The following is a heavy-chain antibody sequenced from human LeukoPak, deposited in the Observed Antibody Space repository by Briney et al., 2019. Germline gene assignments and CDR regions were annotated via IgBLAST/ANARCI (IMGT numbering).Heavy chain of an antibody. CDR3: ARHPVTHAFDI. D-gene: IGHD4-23*01. Sequence: SETLSLTCTVSGGSISSYYWSWIRQPPGKGLEWIGYIYTSGSTNYNPSLKSRVTISVDTSKNQFSLKLSSVTAADTAVYYRARHPVTHAFDIWGQGTMVTVSS. CDR2: IYTSGST. CDR1: GGSISSYY. V-gene: IGHV4-4*09. J-gene: IGHJ3*02.